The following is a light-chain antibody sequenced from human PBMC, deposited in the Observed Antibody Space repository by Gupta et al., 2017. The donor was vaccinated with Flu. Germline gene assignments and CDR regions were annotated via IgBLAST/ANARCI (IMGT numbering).Light chain of an antibody. CDR1: SVRSYF. J-gene: IGLJ1*01. Sequence: GLTIMMSSQRVSVRSYFVSWYLHMPEHSPILVIYGKKILPAVIPDRFSGSASGTTTSMTITRAQAEDGADYYCNTLYTNNGHYIFGNGTKITVL. V-gene: IGLV3-19*01. CDR3: NTLYTNNGHYI. CDR2: GKK.